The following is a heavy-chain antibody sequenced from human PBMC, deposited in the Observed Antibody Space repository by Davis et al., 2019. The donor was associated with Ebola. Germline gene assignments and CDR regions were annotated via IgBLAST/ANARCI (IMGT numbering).Heavy chain of an antibody. CDR1: GFTFSSYA. Sequence: GESLKISCAASGFTFSSYAMSWVRQAPGKGLEWVSAISGSGGSTYYADSVKGRFTISRDNAKNSLYLQMNSLRDEDTAVYYCARESYDYIWGSYRYYFDYWGQGTLVTVSS. D-gene: IGHD3-16*02. J-gene: IGHJ4*02. CDR3: ARESYDYIWGSYRYYFDY. V-gene: IGHV3-23*01. CDR2: ISGSGGST.